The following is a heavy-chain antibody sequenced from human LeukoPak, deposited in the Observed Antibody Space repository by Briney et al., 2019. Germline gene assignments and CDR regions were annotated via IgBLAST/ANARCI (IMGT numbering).Heavy chain of an antibody. D-gene: IGHD2-8*01. CDR2: INPNSGGT. Sequence: ASVKISCKASGYTFTDYYMHWVRQAPGQGLEWMGWINPNSGGTNYAQKFQGWVTMTRDTSISTAYMELSRLRSDDTAVYYCARGTNVSVLDYWGQGTLVTVSS. V-gene: IGHV1-2*04. CDR3: ARGTNVSVLDY. J-gene: IGHJ4*02. CDR1: GYTFTDYY.